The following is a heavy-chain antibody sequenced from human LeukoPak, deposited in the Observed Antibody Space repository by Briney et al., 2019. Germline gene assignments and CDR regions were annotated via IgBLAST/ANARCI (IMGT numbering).Heavy chain of an antibody. V-gene: IGHV3-30*02. CDR3: AKRISGAYYSLLDF. CDR2: IRNDGTSK. Sequence: GGSLRLSCAASGFTFSTYGMHWVLQAPGKGLEWVAFIRNDGTSKYYADSAKGRFTVSRDNSKNTVYLQMNSLRPDDTAVYYCAKRISGAYYSLLDFWGQGTLVTVSS. D-gene: IGHD1-26*01. CDR1: GFTFSTYG. J-gene: IGHJ4*02.